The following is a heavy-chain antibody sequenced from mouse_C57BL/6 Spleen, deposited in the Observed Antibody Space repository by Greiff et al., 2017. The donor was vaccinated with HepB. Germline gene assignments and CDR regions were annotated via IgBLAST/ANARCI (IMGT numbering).Heavy chain of an antibody. Sequence: QVQLKQSGAELMKPGASVKLSCKATGYTFTGYWIEWVKQRPGHGLEWIGEILPGSGSTNYNEKFKGKATFTADTSSNTAYMQLSSLTTEDSAIYYCARKTMIGDGYYVDWYFDVWGTGTTVTVSS. CDR3: ARKTMIGDGYYVDWYFDV. V-gene: IGHV1-9*01. D-gene: IGHD2-3*01. J-gene: IGHJ1*03. CDR1: GYTFTGYW. CDR2: ILPGSGST.